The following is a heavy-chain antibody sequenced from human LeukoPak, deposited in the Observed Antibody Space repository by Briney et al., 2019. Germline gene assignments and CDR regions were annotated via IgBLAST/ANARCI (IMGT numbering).Heavy chain of an antibody. CDR1: GFTFDDYA. CDR2: ISSSSDYI. CDR3: ARADQGPLDY. Sequence: PGGSLRLSCAASGFTFDDYAMHWVRQAPGKGLGWVSSISSSSDYIYYADSVKGRFTISRDNARNTVYLHMNSLRAEDTAVFYCARADQGPLDYWGQGTLVTVSS. V-gene: IGHV3-21*01. D-gene: IGHD2-2*01. J-gene: IGHJ4*02.